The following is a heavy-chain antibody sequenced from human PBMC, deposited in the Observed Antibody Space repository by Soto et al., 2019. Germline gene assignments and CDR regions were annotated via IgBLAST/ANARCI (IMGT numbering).Heavy chain of an antibody. CDR1: GFTFSSYA. J-gene: IGHJ6*02. CDR2: ISGSGGST. Sequence: PGGSLRLSCAASGFTFSSYAMSWVRQAPGKGLEWVSAISGSGGSTYYADSVKGRFTISRDNSKNTLYLQMNSLRAEDTAVYYCAKGLAGPADCYYYGMDVWGQGTTVTVSS. CDR3: AKGLAGPADCYYYGMDV. D-gene: IGHD2-15*01. V-gene: IGHV3-23*01.